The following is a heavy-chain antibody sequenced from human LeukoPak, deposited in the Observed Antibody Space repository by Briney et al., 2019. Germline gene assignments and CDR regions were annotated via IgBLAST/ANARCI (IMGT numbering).Heavy chain of an antibody. CDR2: INSDGSWT. CDR3: VSFYETY. J-gene: IGHJ4*02. CDR1: GNYW. Sequence: GGSLRLSCAASGNYWMHWVRQVPGKGLVWVSHINSDGSWTSYADSVKGRSTISKDNAKNTVYLQMNSLRAEDTAVYYCVSFYETYWGRGTLVTVSS. V-gene: IGHV3-74*01. D-gene: IGHD2/OR15-2a*01.